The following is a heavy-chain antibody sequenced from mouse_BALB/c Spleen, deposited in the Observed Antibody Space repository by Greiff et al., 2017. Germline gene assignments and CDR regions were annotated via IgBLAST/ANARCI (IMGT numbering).Heavy chain of an antibody. V-gene: IGHV6-6*02. CDR2: IRLKSNNYAT. D-gene: IGHD2-10*01. CDR3: TSPSYYGNAWFAY. Sequence: EVKLVESGGGLVQPGGSMKLSCVASGFTFSNYWMNWVRQSPEKGLEWVAEIRLKSNNYATHYAESVKGRFTISRDDSKSSVYLQMNNLRAEDTGIYYCTSPSYYGNAWFAYWGQGTLVTVSA. CDR1: GFTFSNYW. J-gene: IGHJ3*01.